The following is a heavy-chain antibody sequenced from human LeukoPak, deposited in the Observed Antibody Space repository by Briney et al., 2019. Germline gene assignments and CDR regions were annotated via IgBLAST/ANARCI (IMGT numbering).Heavy chain of an antibody. CDR1: GYTFTSYG. V-gene: IGHV1-18*01. J-gene: IGHJ4*02. CDR3: ARDYSSSWYGPYFDY. Sequence: ASVKVSCKASGYTFTSYGISWVRQAPGQGLEWMGWISAYNGNTNYAQKLQGRVTMTTDTSTSTAYMELRSLRSDDTAVYYCARDYSSSWYGPYFDYWGQGTLVTVSS. CDR2: ISAYNGNT. D-gene: IGHD6-13*01.